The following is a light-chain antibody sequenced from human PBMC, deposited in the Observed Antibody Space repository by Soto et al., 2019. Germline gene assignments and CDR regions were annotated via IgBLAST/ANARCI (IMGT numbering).Light chain of an antibody. CDR3: QQYIRFPKT. CDR1: QSVSSW. J-gene: IGKJ1*01. V-gene: IGKV1-5*01. Sequence: DIQMTQSPPTLPAFVGDTVTITCRASQSVSSWLAWYQQKPGTAPNLLIYDASSLASGVPSRFSGSGSGTKFTLTIRSLQPDDFATYSCQQYIRFPKTFGQGTKV. CDR2: DAS.